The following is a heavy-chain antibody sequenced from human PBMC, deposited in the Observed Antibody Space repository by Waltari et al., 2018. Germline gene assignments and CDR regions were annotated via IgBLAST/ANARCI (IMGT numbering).Heavy chain of an antibody. Sequence: EVQLVESGGGLVQPGGSLRLSCAASGFTFSSSWMDWVRQAPGRGLEWVANIKEDGSEKYYGDSVKGRFIISRDNAKNSLYLQMTSLRVEDTAVYYCSRRLDAWGQGTTVTVSS. CDR3: SRRLDA. J-gene: IGHJ6*02. CDR1: GFTFSSSW. CDR2: IKEDGSEK. V-gene: IGHV3-7*01.